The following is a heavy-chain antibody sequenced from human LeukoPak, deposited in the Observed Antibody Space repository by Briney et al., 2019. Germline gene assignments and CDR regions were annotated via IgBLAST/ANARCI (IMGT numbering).Heavy chain of an antibody. CDR1: GFTFSSYG. V-gene: IGHV3-23*01. D-gene: IGHD6-13*01. J-gene: IGHJ4*02. CDR2: ITGSGGAT. Sequence: GGTLRLSCAASGFTFSSYGLSWVRQAPGKGLEWISSITGSGGATYYADSVKGRFTISRDNSKNTLYLQMNSLRAGDTAVYYCAKEIIIGSWYGSDYWGQGTLVTVSS. CDR3: AKEIIIGSWYGSDY.